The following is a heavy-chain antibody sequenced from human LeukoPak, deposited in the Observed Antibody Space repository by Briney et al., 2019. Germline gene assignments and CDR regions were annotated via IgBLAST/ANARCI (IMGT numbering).Heavy chain of an antibody. CDR1: GFTFDDYA. CDR3: GREVPGAMNAVDV. D-gene: IGHD2-2*01. CDR2: INWNSGGI. Sequence: GGSLRLSCTASGFTFDDYAMHWVRQAPGKGLEWVSGINWNSGGIAYADSVKGRFTISRDNAENSLYLQLNSLRAEDSAVYYCGREVPGAMNAVDVWGQGTMVTVSS. J-gene: IGHJ3*01. V-gene: IGHV3-9*01.